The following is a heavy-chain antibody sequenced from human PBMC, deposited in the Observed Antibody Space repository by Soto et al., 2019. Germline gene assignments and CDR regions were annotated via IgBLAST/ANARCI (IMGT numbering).Heavy chain of an antibody. CDR2: ISGRGGNS. D-gene: IGHD3-10*01. Sequence: GGSLRLSCAASGFTFSSYAMGWVRQAPGKGLEWVSGISGRGGNSYFADSVKGRFTISRDNSKNTLYLQMNGLRAEDTAVYYCAKGIRQVATMVEFDSWGQGTLVTVSP. CDR1: GFTFSSYA. CDR3: AKGIRQVATMVEFDS. J-gene: IGHJ4*02. V-gene: IGHV3-23*01.